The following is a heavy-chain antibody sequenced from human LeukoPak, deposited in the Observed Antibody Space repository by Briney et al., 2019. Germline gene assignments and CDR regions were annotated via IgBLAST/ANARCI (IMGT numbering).Heavy chain of an antibody. V-gene: IGHV1-8*01. Sequence: ASVKVSCKASGYTFTNYDINWVRRATGQGLEWMGWMNPNSGNTGYAQKFQGRVTMTRNTSISTAYMELSSLRSEDTAVYYCARGDTAMAQNYYGMDVWGQGTTVTVSS. CDR1: GYTFTNYD. D-gene: IGHD5-18*01. CDR3: ARGDTAMAQNYYGMDV. J-gene: IGHJ6*02. CDR2: MNPNSGNT.